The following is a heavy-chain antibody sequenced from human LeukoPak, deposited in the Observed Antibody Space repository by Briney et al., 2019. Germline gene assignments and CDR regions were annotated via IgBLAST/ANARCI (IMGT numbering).Heavy chain of an antibody. V-gene: IGHV3-74*01. Sequence: GGSLRLSCAASGFTFSSYWMHWVRQAPGEGLVWVSRMYSDGSTTNYADSVKGRFTVSRDNAKNSLYLRMNSLRAEDTAVYYCARSGYLGPDYWGQGTLVTVSS. J-gene: IGHJ4*02. D-gene: IGHD2-2*01. CDR2: MYSDGSTT. CDR3: ARSGYLGPDY. CDR1: GFTFSSYW.